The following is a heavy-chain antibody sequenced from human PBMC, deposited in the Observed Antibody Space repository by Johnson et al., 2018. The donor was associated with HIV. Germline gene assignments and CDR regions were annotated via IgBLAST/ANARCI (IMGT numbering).Heavy chain of an antibody. CDR2: ISYDGSNK. D-gene: IGHD3-10*01. CDR3: AKGSGGPLSYPLWFGTHDAFDI. J-gene: IGHJ3*02. Sequence: QVQLVESGGGVVQPGRSLRLSCAASGFTFSSYGMHWVRQAPGQGLEWVAVISYDGSNKYYADSVKGRFTISRDNSKNPLYLQMNRLRAEDTALYYCAKGSGGPLSYPLWFGTHDAFDIWGQGTMVTVSS. CDR1: GFTFSSYG. V-gene: IGHV3-30*18.